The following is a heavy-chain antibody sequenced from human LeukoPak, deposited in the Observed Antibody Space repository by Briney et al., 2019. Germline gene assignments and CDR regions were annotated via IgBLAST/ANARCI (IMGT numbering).Heavy chain of an antibody. Sequence: SETLSLTCAVYGGSFSGYYWSWIRQPPGKGLEWIGEINHSGSTNYNPSLKSRVTISVDTSKNQFSLKLSSVTAADTAVYYCAREGFLRVLEWFNWFDPWGQGTLVTVSS. D-gene: IGHD3-3*01. CDR2: INHSGST. J-gene: IGHJ5*02. CDR1: GGSFSGYY. CDR3: AREGFLRVLEWFNWFDP. V-gene: IGHV4-34*01.